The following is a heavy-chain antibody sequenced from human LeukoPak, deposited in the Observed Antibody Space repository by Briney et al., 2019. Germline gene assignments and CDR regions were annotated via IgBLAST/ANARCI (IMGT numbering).Heavy chain of an antibody. J-gene: IGHJ4*02. V-gene: IGHV4-31*03. CDR2: IYYSGST. D-gene: IGHD3-10*01. CDR1: GGSISSGGYY. CDR3: ARRGRGYYGSGSYYSLDY. Sequence: SETLSLTCTVSGGSISSGGYYWSWIRQHPGKGLEWIGYIYYSGSTYYNPSLKSRVTISVDKSKNQFSLKLSSVTAADTAVYYCARRGRGYYGSGSYYSLDYWGQGTLVTVSS.